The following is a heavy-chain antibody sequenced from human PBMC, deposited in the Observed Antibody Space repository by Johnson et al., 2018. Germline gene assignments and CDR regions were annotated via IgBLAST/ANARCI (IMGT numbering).Heavy chain of an antibody. CDR3: ARSYYYESSGHRYYYGMDV. D-gene: IGHD3-22*01. CDR1: GFTLYDYS. V-gene: IGHV3-48*02. CDR2: ISRSSSTI. Sequence: EVRLVEAGGGVVQPGGSLRLSCAASGFTLYDYSMKWVRQAPGKGLEWVSYISRSSSTIYYADSVTGRFTISRDNAKNSLYLQMNSLRDEDTAVYYCARSYYYESSGHRYYYGMDVWGKGTTVTVSS. J-gene: IGHJ6*04.